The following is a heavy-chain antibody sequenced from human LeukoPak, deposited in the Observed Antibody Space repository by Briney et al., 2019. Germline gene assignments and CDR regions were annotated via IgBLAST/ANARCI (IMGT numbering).Heavy chain of an antibody. CDR2: IYYSGST. J-gene: IGHJ4*02. CDR1: GGSISSYY. V-gene: IGHV4-59*01. Sequence: PSETLSLTCTVSGGSISSYYWSWIRQPPGKGLEWIGYIYYSGSTNYNPSLKSRVTISVDTSKNQFSLKLSSVTAADTAVYYCAKDITFGGIVVLSFDYWGQGTLVTVSS. D-gene: IGHD3-16*02. CDR3: AKDITFGGIVVLSFDY.